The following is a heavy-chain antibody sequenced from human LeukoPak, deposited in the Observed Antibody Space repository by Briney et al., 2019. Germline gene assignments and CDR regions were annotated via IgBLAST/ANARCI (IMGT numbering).Heavy chain of an antibody. CDR3: ARDGYNYCRFDY. CDR1: GGSISSGSYY. D-gene: IGHD5-24*01. CDR2: IYTSGST. Sequence: PSETLSLTCTVSGGSISSGSYYWSWIRQPAGKGLEWIGRIYTSGSTNYNPSLKSRVTIPVDTSKHQFSLKLSSVTAADTAVYYCARDGYNYCRFDYWGQGTLVTVSS. V-gene: IGHV4-61*02. J-gene: IGHJ4*02.